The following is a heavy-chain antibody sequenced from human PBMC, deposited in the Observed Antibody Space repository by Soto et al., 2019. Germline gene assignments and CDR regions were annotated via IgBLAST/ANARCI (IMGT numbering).Heavy chain of an antibody. J-gene: IGHJ4*02. D-gene: IGHD1-1*01. CDR1: GGSISSGGYS. CDR3: ARVGGSRTTGFDY. V-gene: IGHV4-30-2*01. Sequence: PSETLSLTCAVSGGSISSGGYSWSWIRQPPGKGLEWIGYIYHSGSTYYNPSLKSRITISIDRSKNQLSLKLSSVTAADTAVYYCARVGGSRTTGFDYWGQGTLVTVSS. CDR2: IYHSGST.